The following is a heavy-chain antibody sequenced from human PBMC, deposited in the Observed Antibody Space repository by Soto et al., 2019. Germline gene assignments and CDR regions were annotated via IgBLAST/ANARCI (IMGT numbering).Heavy chain of an antibody. CDR3: ARGGSSSDNGMDV. D-gene: IGHD6-6*01. V-gene: IGHV3-48*02. CDR1: GFTFSTYS. J-gene: IGHJ6*02. Sequence: EVQLVESGGGLVQPGGSLRLSCAASGFTFSTYSMNWFRQAPGKGLEWVSCISSRSYTIYYVESVKGRFTISRDNAKNSLYLQMNSLRDEATAVYYCARGGSSSDNGMDVWGQGTTVTVSS. CDR2: ISSRSYTI.